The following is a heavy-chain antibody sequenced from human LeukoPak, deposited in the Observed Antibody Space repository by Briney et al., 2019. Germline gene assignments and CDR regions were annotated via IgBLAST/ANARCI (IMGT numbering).Heavy chain of an antibody. CDR3: ASDRGWIAAAGTFFDY. CDR1: GGTFSSYT. J-gene: IGHJ4*02. Sequence: GASVKVSCKASGGTFSSYTISWVRQAPGQGLEWMGRIIPILGIANCAQKFQGRVTITADKPTSTAYVELNSLRAEDTAVYYCASDRGWIAAAGTFFDYWGQGTLVTVSS. V-gene: IGHV1-69*02. CDR2: IIPILGIA. D-gene: IGHD6-13*01.